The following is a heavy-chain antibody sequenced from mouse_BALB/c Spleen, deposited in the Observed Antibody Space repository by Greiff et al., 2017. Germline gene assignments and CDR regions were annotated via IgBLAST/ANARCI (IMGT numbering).Heavy chain of an antibody. D-gene: IGHD1-1*01. V-gene: IGHV14-3*02. CDR3: ARWAVVNLDY. Sequence: VQLKESGAELVKPGASVKLSCTASGFNIKDTYMHWVKQRPEQGLEWIGRIDPANGNTKYDPKFQGKATITADTSSNTAYLQLSSLTSEDTAVYYCARWAVVNLDYWGQGTTLTVSS. CDR1: GFNIKDTY. J-gene: IGHJ2*01. CDR2: IDPANGNT.